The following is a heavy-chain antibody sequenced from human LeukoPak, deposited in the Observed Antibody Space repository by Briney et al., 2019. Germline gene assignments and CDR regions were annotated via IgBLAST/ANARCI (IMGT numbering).Heavy chain of an antibody. CDR2: ISSSTYT. Sequence: SGGSLRLSCAASGLTFSDYYMSWIRQAPGKGLEWISYISSSTYTNYADSVKGRFTISRDNAKNSMYLQMNSLRAEDTAVYYCARISGSYVFDYWGQGTLVTVSS. V-gene: IGHV3-11*03. CDR1: GLTFSDYY. CDR3: ARISGSYVFDY. D-gene: IGHD1-26*01. J-gene: IGHJ4*02.